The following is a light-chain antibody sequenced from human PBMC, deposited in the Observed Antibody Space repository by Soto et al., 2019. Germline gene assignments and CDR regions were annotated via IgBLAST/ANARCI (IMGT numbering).Light chain of an antibody. Sequence: QSALTQPASVSGSPGQSITISCTGTSSDVGSYTLVTWYQQHPVKAPKLMIYEVSKRPSGVSNRFSGSKSGNTASLTISGLQAEDEADYYCCSYAGSSTWVFGGGTKVTVL. CDR2: EVS. CDR1: SSDVGSYTL. CDR3: CSYAGSSTWV. V-gene: IGLV2-23*02. J-gene: IGLJ3*02.